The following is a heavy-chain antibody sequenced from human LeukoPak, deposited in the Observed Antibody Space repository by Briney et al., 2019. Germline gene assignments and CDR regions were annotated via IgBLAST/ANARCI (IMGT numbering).Heavy chain of an antibody. CDR3: ARDISIVVVPAAIHASRTFDI. J-gene: IGHJ3*02. Sequence: GGSLRLSCAASGFTFSSYSMNWVRQAPGKGLEWVSSISSSSSYIYYADSVKGRFTISRDNAKNSLYLQMNSLRAEDTAVYYSARDISIVVVPAAIHASRTFDIWGQGTMVTVSS. CDR1: GFTFSSYS. D-gene: IGHD2-2*01. V-gene: IGHV3-21*01. CDR2: ISSSSSYI.